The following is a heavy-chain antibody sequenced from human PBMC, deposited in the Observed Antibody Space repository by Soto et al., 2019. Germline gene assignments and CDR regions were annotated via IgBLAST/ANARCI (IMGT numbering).Heavy chain of an antibody. D-gene: IGHD6-19*01. J-gene: IGHJ6*02. Sequence: QVQLVESGGGVVQSGRSLRLSCTASGFTFSTYGMHWVRQAPGKGLEWVGLISYDGSYKYYAGSVKGRFTMSRDNSRNTVFLQMNSLTVEDTAVYYCAKDPTYDSSGYYFYYGMDVWGQGTTVTVSS. CDR2: ISYDGSYK. CDR3: AKDPTYDSSGYYFYYGMDV. CDR1: GFTFSTYG. V-gene: IGHV3-30*18.